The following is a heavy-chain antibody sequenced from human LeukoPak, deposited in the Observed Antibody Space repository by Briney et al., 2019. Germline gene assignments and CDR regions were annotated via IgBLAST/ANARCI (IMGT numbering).Heavy chain of an antibody. V-gene: IGHV3-23*01. J-gene: IGHJ4*02. Sequence: QTGGSLRLSCAASGFTFSSYAMSWVRQAPGKGLEWVSAISGSGGSTYYADSVKGRFTISRDNSKNTLYLQMNSLRAEDTAVYYCAKKTGYSYGFPFDYWGQGTLVTVSS. CDR1: GFTFSSYA. CDR3: AKKTGYSYGFPFDY. D-gene: IGHD5-18*01. CDR2: ISGSGGST.